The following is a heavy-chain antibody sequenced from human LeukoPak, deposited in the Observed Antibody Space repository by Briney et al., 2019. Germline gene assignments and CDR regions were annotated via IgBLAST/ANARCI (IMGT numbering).Heavy chain of an antibody. V-gene: IGHV3-7*03. D-gene: IGHD5-12*01. CDR2: IKQDGSEK. J-gene: IGHJ4*02. CDR3: AKDGDIYRNLPRDY. Sequence: GGSLRLSCAASGFTFSSYWMSWVRQAPGKGLEWVAKIKQDGSEKYYADSVKGRFTSSRENSKNTLYLQMTSLRADDTAVYYCAKDGDIYRNLPRDYWGQGPLVTLSS. CDR1: GFTFSSYW.